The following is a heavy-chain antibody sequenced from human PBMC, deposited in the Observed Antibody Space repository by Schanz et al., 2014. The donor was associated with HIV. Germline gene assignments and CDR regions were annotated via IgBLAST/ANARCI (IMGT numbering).Heavy chain of an antibody. CDR3: ACECDYGGNSCFDY. V-gene: IGHV3-74*01. CDR1: GFSFSDYW. J-gene: IGHJ4*02. Sequence: EVQLVESGGGLVQPGGSLTLSCAASGFSFSDYWMHWVRQVPGKGLLWVSRMNNDVSSRLYADSVKGRFTISRDNAKNTLYLQMNSLRDEDTALYYCACECDYGGNSCFDYWGQGTLVTVSS. CDR2: MNNDVSSR. D-gene: IGHD4-17*01.